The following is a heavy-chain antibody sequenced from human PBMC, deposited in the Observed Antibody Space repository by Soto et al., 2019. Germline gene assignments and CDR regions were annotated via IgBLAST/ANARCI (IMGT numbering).Heavy chain of an antibody. D-gene: IGHD6-13*01. CDR2: IYYSGST. V-gene: IGHV4-59*02. CDR1: GGYVSSYC. CDR3: ARDVGSSWGNWFDP. Sequence: TETLSLTCTVSGGYVSSYCWSWIRQPPGKGLEWIGYIYYSGSTNYNPSLKSRVTISVDTSKNQFSLKLSSVTAADTAVYYCARDVGSSWGNWFDPWGQGTLVTVSS. J-gene: IGHJ5*02.